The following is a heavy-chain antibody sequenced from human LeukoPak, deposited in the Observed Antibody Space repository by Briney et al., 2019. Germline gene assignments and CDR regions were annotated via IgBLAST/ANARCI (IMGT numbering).Heavy chain of an antibody. J-gene: IGHJ4*02. CDR3: ARGRPHGNDY. D-gene: IGHD4-23*01. Sequence: GGSLRLSCAASGFTFGSYWMNWVRQAPGKGLVWVSRIASDGSSTTYADSVKGRFSISRDNAKNTLYLQMNSLRVEDAAVYYCARGRPHGNDYWGQGTLVTVSS. CDR1: GFTFGSYW. CDR2: IASDGSST. V-gene: IGHV3-74*01.